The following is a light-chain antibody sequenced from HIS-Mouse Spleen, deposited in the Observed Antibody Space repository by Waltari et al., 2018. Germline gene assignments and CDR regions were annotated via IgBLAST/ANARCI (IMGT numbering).Light chain of an antibody. CDR3: QQYGSSPET. CDR2: GAS. CDR1: QSVSSSY. J-gene: IGKJ1*01. V-gene: IGKV3-20*01. Sequence: DIVFAQSPGTLSLSPGERATPSCRASQSVSSSYLTWYQQKPGQAPRLLIYGASSRATGIPDRFSGSGSGTDFTLTISRLEPEDFAVYYCQQYGSSPETFGQGTKVEIK.